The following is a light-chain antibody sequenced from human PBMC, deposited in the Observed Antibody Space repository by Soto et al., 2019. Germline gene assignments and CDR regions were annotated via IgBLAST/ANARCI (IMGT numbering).Light chain of an antibody. J-gene: IGKJ5*01. V-gene: IGKV1-9*01. CDR1: QGISSY. Sequence: DIQLTQSPPFLSASVGDRVTITCRASQGISSYLAWYQQKPGKAPKLLIYAASTLQSGVPSRFSGSGSGTEFTLTISRLQPEDFAAYYCQQLNSYPITFGQGTRLEIK. CDR2: AAS. CDR3: QQLNSYPIT.